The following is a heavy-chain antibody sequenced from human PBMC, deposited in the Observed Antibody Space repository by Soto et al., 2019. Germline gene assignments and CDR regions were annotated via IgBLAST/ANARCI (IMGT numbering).Heavy chain of an antibody. CDR1: GYSFSNFW. D-gene: IGHD6-13*01. J-gene: IGHJ4*02. CDR2: IYPGDHET. CDR3: ARSPRSSPYFDY. Sequence: LGESLKISCKGSGYSFSNFWIGWVRQLPGKGLEWMGIIYPGDHETRYSPSFHGKVTISADRSINTAYLQWNSLEASDTAFYFCARSPRSSPYFDYWGQGALVTVSS. V-gene: IGHV5-51*01.